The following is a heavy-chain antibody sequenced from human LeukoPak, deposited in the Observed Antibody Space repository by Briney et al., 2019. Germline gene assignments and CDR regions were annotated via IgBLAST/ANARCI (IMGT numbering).Heavy chain of an antibody. CDR1: GSTFTSYW. V-gene: IGHV3-74*01. D-gene: IGHD3-10*01. CDR2: VSPDGRRT. CDR3: ARVLSYFGSGSYPAY. Sequence: GGSLRLSCAASGSTFTSYWMHWVRQVPGKGLVWIAHVSPDGRRTDYAGSVKGRFTVSRDNTNHILYLQMNSLTADDTAVYYCARVLSYFGSGSYPAYWGQGTLVTVSS. J-gene: IGHJ4*02.